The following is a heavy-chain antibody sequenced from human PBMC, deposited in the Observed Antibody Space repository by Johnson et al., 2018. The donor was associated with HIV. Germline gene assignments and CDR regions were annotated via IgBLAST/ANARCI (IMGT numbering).Heavy chain of an antibody. CDR3: TTEWDGDAFDI. Sequence: VQLVESGGGLVQPGGSLRLSCAASGFTVSSNYMSWVRQAPGKGLEWVSVIYSGGSTYYADSVKGRFTISRDNSKNTLYLQMNSLKTEDTAVYYCTTEWDGDAFDIWGQGTMVTVSS. J-gene: IGHJ3*02. CDR1: GFTVSSNY. CDR2: IYSGGST. D-gene: IGHD1-26*01. V-gene: IGHV3-66*01.